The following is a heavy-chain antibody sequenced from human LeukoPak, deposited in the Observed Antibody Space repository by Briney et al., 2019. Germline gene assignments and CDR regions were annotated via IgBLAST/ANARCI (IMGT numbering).Heavy chain of an antibody. CDR3: ARDPPGDIVATYYFDY. Sequence: ASVKVSCKASGYTFTSHYMHWVRQAPGQGLEWMGIINPSGGSTSYAQKFQGRVTMTRDTSTSTVYMELSSLRSEDTAVYYCARDPPGDIVATYYFDYWGQGTLVTVSS. D-gene: IGHD5-12*01. CDR2: INPSGGST. CDR1: GYTFTSHY. V-gene: IGHV1-46*03. J-gene: IGHJ4*02.